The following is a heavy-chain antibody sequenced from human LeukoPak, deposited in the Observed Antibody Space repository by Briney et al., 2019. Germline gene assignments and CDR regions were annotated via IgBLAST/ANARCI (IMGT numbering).Heavy chain of an antibody. V-gene: IGHV3-9*01. Sequence: PGRSLRLSCAASGFTFDDYAMHWVRQAPGKGLEWVSGISWNSGSIGYADSVKGRFTISRDNAKNSLYLQMNSLRAEDTALYYCAKAVSSSWYRDYFDYWGQGTLVTVSS. D-gene: IGHD6-13*01. CDR3: AKAVSSSWYRDYFDY. J-gene: IGHJ4*02. CDR2: ISWNSGSI. CDR1: GFTFDDYA.